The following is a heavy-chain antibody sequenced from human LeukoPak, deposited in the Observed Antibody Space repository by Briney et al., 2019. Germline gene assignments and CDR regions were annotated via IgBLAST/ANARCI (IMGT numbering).Heavy chain of an antibody. CDR3: ARWGIAVAALPY. D-gene: IGHD6-19*01. CDR2: INPSGGST. V-gene: IGHV1-46*01. Sequence: GASVKVSCKASGYTFTSYYMHWVRQAPGQGLEWMGIINPSGGSTSYAQKFQGRVTITRDTSASTAYMELSSLRSEDTAVYYCARWGIAVAALPYWGQGTLVTVSS. CDR1: GYTFTSYY. J-gene: IGHJ4*02.